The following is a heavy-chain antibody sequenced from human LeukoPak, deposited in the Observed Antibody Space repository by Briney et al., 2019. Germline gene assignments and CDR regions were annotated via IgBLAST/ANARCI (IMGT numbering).Heavy chain of an antibody. Sequence: SETLSLTCAVYGGSFSGYYWSWIRQPPGKGLEWIGEINHSGSTNYNPSLKSRVTISVDTSKNQFSLKLSSVTAADTAVYYCARGSAYSYGYGHWGQGTLVTVSS. J-gene: IGHJ4*02. D-gene: IGHD5-18*01. CDR2: INHSGST. V-gene: IGHV4-34*01. CDR1: GGSFSGYY. CDR3: ARGSAYSYGYGH.